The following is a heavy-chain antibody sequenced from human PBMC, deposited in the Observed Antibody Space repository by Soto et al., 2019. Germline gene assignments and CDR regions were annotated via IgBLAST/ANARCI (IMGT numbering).Heavy chain of an antibody. CDR3: ARVGAPYYDFWSGYWDY. Sequence: GASVKVSCKASGYTFTSYYMHWVRQAPGQGLEWMGIINPSGGSTSYAQKFQGRVTMTRDTSTSTVYMELSSLRSEDTAVYYCARVGAPYYDFWSGYWDYWGQGTLVTVSS. V-gene: IGHV1-46*01. D-gene: IGHD3-3*01. CDR1: GYTFTSYY. CDR2: INPSGGST. J-gene: IGHJ4*02.